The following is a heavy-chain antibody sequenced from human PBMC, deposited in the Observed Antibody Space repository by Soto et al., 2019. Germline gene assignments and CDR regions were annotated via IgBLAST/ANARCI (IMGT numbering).Heavy chain of an antibody. Sequence: ASVKVSCKXSGYTFTSYGISWVRQAPGQGLEWMGWISAYNGNTNYAQKLQGRVTMTTDTSTSAAYMELRSLRSDDTAVYYCARVRVLRFLEAPDYWGQGTLVTVSS. D-gene: IGHD3-3*01. CDR2: ISAYNGNT. CDR3: ARVRVLRFLEAPDY. J-gene: IGHJ4*02. V-gene: IGHV1-18*01. CDR1: GYTFTSYG.